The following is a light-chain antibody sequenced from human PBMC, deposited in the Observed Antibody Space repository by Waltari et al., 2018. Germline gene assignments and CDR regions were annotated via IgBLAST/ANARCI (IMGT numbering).Light chain of an antibody. CDR3: QQYASYPYT. CDR2: KAS. Sequence: DIQLTQSPSTLSASVGDRVTITCRASQSIADWLAWYQQKPGKAPKLLIYKASSVDMGVPSRFSGSGSGTEFTLTISSLQPDDFATYLCQQYASYPYTFGQGTKLEIK. CDR1: QSIADW. J-gene: IGKJ2*01. V-gene: IGKV1-5*03.